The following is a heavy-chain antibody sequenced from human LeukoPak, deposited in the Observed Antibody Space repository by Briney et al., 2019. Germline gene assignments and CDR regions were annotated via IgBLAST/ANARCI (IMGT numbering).Heavy chain of an antibody. CDR2: INHSGST. CDR1: GGSFGGYY. D-gene: IGHD6-6*01. J-gene: IGHJ3*02. CDR3: ARDRELVGNAFDI. Sequence: SETLSLTCAVYGGSFGGYYWSWIRQPPGKGLEWIGEINHSGSTNYNPSLKSRVTISVDTSKNQFSLKLSSVTAADTAVYYCARDRELVGNAFDIWGQGTMVTVSS. V-gene: IGHV4-34*01.